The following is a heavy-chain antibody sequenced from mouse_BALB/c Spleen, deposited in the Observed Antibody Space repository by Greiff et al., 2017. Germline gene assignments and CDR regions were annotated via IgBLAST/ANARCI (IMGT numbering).Heavy chain of an antibody. D-gene: IGHD2-4*01. CDR3: SAWEYDSRFAY. Sequence: VQLKESGAELVRSGASVKLSCTASGFNITDYYMHWVKQRPEQGLEWIGWIDPENGDTEYAPKFQGKATMTADTSSNTAYLQLSSLTSEDTAVYYCSAWEYDSRFAYWGQGTLVTVSA. V-gene: IGHV14-4*02. J-gene: IGHJ3*01. CDR2: IDPENGDT. CDR1: GFNITDYY.